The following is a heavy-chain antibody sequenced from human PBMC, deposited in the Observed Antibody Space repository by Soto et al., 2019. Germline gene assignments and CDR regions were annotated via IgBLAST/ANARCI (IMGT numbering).Heavy chain of an antibody. J-gene: IGHJ4*02. Sequence: EVQLVESGGGLVQPGGPLRLSCAASGFTFSSYAMHWVRQAPGKRLEYVSGITSNGGTTSYANSVKGRFTISRDNSKNTLYLQMGSLRAEDMAVYYCARGNGGNPFAYWGQGTLVTVSS. D-gene: IGHD2-15*01. CDR1: GFTFSSYA. CDR2: ITSNGGTT. V-gene: IGHV3-64*01. CDR3: ARGNGGNPFAY.